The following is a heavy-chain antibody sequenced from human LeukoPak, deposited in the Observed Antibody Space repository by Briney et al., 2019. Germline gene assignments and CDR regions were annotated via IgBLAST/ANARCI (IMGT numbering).Heavy chain of an antibody. CDR2: IYTSGST. J-gene: IGHJ5*02. Sequence: PSQTLSLTCTVSGGFISSGTYYWNWIRQPAGKGLEWIGRIYTSGSTIYNPSLDSRVTISVDTSKNQVSLKLTSVTAADTAVYYCATSKFSGGLGRFDPWGQGTLVTVSS. CDR3: ATSKFSGGLGRFDP. CDR1: GGFISSGTYY. D-gene: IGHD3-10*01. V-gene: IGHV4-61*02.